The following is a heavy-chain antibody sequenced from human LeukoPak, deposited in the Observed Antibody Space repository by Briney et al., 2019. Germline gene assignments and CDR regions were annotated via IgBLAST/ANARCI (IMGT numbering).Heavy chain of an antibody. D-gene: IGHD6-13*01. CDR1: GYTFTSYG. Sequence: GASVKVSCKASGYTFTSYGISWVRQAPGQGLEWMGWISAYNGNTNYAQKFQGRVTMTRDMSTSTVYMELSSLRSEDTAVYYCARDQTHRHLLAAEGAGEGFVYWGQGTLVTVSS. V-gene: IGHV1-18*01. J-gene: IGHJ4*02. CDR2: ISAYNGNT. CDR3: ARDQTHRHLLAAEGAGEGFVY.